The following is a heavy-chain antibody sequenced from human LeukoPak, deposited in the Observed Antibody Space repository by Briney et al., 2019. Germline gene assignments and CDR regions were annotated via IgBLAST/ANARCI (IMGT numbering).Heavy chain of an antibody. CDR3: ARESHVTREDY. CDR1: GYTFTSYG. Sequence: GASVKVSCKASGYTFTSYGISWVRQAPGQGFEWMGWISANDGNTDYPQKLQGRVTMTTDTSTSTAYMELRSLRSDDTAVYYCARESHVTREDYWGQGTLVTVSS. V-gene: IGHV1-18*01. D-gene: IGHD3-10*01. CDR2: ISANDGNT. J-gene: IGHJ4*02.